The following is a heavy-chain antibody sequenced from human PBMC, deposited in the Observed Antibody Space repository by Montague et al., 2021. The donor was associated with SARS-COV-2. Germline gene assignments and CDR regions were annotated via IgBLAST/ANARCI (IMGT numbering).Heavy chain of an antibody. V-gene: IGHV3-74*01. CDR2: INSDGTRI. Sequence: SLRLSCAASGFSFSSFSMHWVRQAPGKGLVWVPHINSDGTRINYADSVKGRFTISRDSAKNTLYLQMNSLRVEDTAVYYCARGGSSGLGYWGQGTLVTVSS. D-gene: IGHD6-6*01. CDR1: GFSFSSFS. J-gene: IGHJ4*02. CDR3: ARGGSSGLGY.